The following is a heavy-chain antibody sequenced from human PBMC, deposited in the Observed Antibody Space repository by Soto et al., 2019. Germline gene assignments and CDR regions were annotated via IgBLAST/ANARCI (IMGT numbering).Heavy chain of an antibody. CDR1: GYTFTGYY. D-gene: IGHD3-10*01. CDR3: ARAAYYYGSGSYSPCDAFDI. V-gene: IGHV1-2*04. J-gene: IGHJ3*02. CDR2: INPNSGGT. Sequence: ASVKVSCKASGYTFTGYYMHWVRQAPGQGLEWMGWINPNSGGTNYAQKFQGWVTMTRDTSISTAYMELSRLRSDDTAVYYCARAAYYYGSGSYSPCDAFDIWGQGTMVTVSS.